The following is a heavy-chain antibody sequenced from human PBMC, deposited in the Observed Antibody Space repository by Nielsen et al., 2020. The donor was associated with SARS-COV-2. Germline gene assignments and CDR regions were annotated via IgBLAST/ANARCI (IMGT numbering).Heavy chain of an antibody. D-gene: IGHD2-21*02. CDR3: ARVLAYCGGDCYSDYYYYYAMDV. CDR2: INPNSGGT. J-gene: IGHJ6*02. V-gene: IGHV1-2*02. Sequence: WVRQAPGQGLEWMGWINPNSGGTNYAQKSQGRVTMTRDTSISTAYMELSRLRSDDTAVYYCARVLAYCGGDCYSDYYYYYAMDVWGQGTTVTV.